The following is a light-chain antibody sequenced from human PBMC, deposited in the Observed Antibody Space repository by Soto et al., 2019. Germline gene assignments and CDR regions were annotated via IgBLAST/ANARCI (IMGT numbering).Light chain of an antibody. Sequence: QSVLTQPPSVSAAPGQTVTISCSGSSSNIGNNYVSWYQQLPGTAPKLLIYDNHKRPSGIPDRFSGSKSGTSATLAITGLQTGDEADYYCGTWDSGETWDATLSAGHAVFGGGTQLTVL. CDR2: DNH. CDR3: GTWDSGETWDATLSAGHAV. J-gene: IGLJ7*01. V-gene: IGLV1-51*01. CDR1: SSNIGNNY.